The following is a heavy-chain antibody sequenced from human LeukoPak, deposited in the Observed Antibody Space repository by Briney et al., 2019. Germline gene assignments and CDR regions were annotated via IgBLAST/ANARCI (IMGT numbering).Heavy chain of an antibody. D-gene: IGHD6-19*01. CDR2: IWYDGSNK. CDR1: GFTFSSHG. V-gene: IGHV3-33*01. Sequence: GGSLRLSCAASGFTFSSHGMHRVRQAPGKGLEWVAVIWYDGSNKYYADSVKGRFTISRDNSKNTLYLQMNSLRAEDTAVYYCARDGTGSNSGWYIHWGQGTLVTVSS. J-gene: IGHJ4*02. CDR3: ARDGTGSNSGWYIH.